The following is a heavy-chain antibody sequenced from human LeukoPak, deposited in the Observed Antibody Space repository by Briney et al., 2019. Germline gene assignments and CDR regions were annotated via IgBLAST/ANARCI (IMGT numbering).Heavy chain of an antibody. CDR3: ARDRVSGSGSIDY. CDR1: GFTFSSYS. CDR2: ITGNSNYI. D-gene: IGHD3-10*01. V-gene: IGHV3-21*01. Sequence: PGGSLRLSCAASGFTFSSYSMNWVRQAPGKGLEWGSFITGNSNYIYYADSVKGRFTISRDNAKNSLYLQMNSLRVEDTAVYYCARDRVSGSGSIDYWGQGTLVTVSS. J-gene: IGHJ4*02.